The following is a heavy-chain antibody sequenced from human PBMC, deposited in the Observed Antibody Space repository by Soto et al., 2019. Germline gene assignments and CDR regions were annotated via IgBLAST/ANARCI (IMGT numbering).Heavy chain of an antibody. CDR2: ISDSGDIT. CDR1: EFTFSTYA. D-gene: IGHD6-6*01. CDR3: ANPWVPSITHRPPTFDF. Sequence: PGGSLRLSCAASEFTFSTYAMTWVRQAPGRGLQWVATISDSGDITYYADSVKGRFTISRDNSRNTLYLQMNNLRAEDTALYYCANPWVPSITHRPPTFDFWGRGTLVTLSS. V-gene: IGHV3-23*01. J-gene: IGHJ5*01.